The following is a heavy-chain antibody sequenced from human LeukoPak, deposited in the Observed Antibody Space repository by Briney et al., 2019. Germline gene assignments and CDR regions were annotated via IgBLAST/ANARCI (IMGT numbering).Heavy chain of an antibody. V-gene: IGHV4-59*08. D-gene: IGHD3-22*01. J-gene: IGHJ4*02. CDR2: IYYSGST. CDR3: ARTYYYDSSGYHPFDY. CDR1: GGSISSYY. Sequence: SETLSLTCTVSGGSISSYYWSWIRQPPGKGLEWIGYIYYSGSTNYNPSLKSRVTISVDTSKNQFSLKLSSVTAADTAVYYCARTYYYDSSGYHPFDYWGQGTLVTVSS.